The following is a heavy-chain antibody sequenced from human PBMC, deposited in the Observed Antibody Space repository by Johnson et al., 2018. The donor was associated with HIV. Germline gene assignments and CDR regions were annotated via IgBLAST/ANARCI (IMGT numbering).Heavy chain of an antibody. D-gene: IGHD1-26*01. CDR1: GFTFSSYA. CDR3: ARDRGYSGSYTGAFDI. CDR2: ISYDGSNK. V-gene: IGHV3-30-3*01. J-gene: IGHJ3*02. Sequence: QVQLVESGGGVVQPGRSLRLSCAASGFTFSSYAMHWVRQAPGKGLEWVAVISYDGSNKYYADSVKGRFTISRDNSKNTLYLQMNSLRAEDTAVYYCARDRGYSGSYTGAFDIWGQGTMVTVSS.